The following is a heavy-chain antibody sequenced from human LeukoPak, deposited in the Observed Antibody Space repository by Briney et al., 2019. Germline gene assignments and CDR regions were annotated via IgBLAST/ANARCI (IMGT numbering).Heavy chain of an antibody. J-gene: IGHJ4*02. CDR2: VYTSGST. CDR1: GGSISSGNYY. CDR3: ARGTINGDLHY. Sequence: SETLSLTCTVSGGSISSGNYYWSWIRQPAGKGLELIGRVYTSGSTNYNPSLKSRVTISADTSKNQFSLNLSSVTAADTAVYYCARGTINGDLHYWGQGTLVTVSS. D-gene: IGHD4-17*01. V-gene: IGHV4-61*02.